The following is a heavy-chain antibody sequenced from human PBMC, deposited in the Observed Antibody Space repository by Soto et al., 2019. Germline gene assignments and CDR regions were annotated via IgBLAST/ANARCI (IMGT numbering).Heavy chain of an antibody. CDR2: INHSGST. CDR3: ARRGWYLDY. Sequence: SETLSLTCAVYGGSFSGYYWSWIRQPPGKGLEWIGEINHSGSTNYNPSLKSRVTISVDTSKNQFSLKLSSVTAADTAVYYCARRGWYLDYWSQGTLVTVSS. D-gene: IGHD6-19*01. V-gene: IGHV4-34*01. J-gene: IGHJ4*02. CDR1: GGSFSGYY.